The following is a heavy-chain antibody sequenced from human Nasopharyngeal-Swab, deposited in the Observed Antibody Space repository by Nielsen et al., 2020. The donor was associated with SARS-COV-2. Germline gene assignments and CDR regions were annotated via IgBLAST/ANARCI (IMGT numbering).Heavy chain of an antibody. CDR1: GFTFSVYT. CDR2: ISSTGDYI. Sequence: EGSLRLSCAASGFTFSVYTMNWVRQAPGKGLEWVSAISSTGDYIYHAASVRGRFTISRDNAKNSLYLQMNNLRAEDSAVYYCTRDTPAMFAYWGQGTLVTVSS. V-gene: IGHV3-21*01. CDR3: TRDTPAMFAY. J-gene: IGHJ4*02.